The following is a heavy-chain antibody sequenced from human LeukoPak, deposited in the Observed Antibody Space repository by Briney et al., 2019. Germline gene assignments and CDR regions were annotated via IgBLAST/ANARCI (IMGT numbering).Heavy chain of an antibody. J-gene: IGHJ6*02. CDR1: GFTFSNAW. D-gene: IGHD3-10*01. CDR2: IKSKTDGGTT. CDR3: TTGPFDYYGSASYLANGMDV. V-gene: IGHV3-15*01. Sequence: GGSLRLSCAASGFTFSNAWMSWVRQAPGKGVEWVGRIKSKTDGGTTDYPAPVKGRITISRDDSKNTLYLQMNSLKTEDTAVYYCTTGPFDYYGSASYLANGMDVWGQGTTVTVSS.